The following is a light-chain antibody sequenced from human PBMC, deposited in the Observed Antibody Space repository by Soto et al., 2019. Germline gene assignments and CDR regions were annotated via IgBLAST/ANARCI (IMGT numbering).Light chain of an antibody. CDR2: EVS. CDR3: SSYAGSNNVV. V-gene: IGLV2-8*01. J-gene: IGLJ2*01. CDR1: SSDVGGYNY. Sequence: QSVLPQPPSASGSPGQSVTISCTGTSSDVGGYNYVSWYQQHPGKAPKLMIYEVSKRPSGVPDRFSGSKSGNTASLTVSGLQAEDEADYYCSSYAGSNNVVFGGGTKLPVL.